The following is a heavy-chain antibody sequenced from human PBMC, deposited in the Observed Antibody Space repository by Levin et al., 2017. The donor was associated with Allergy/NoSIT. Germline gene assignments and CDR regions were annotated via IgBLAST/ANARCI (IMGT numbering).Heavy chain of an antibody. CDR3: ARLSVWAGY. CDR1: GFTFSDYY. CDR2: ISSSSSYT. D-gene: IGHD5/OR15-5a*01. J-gene: IGHJ4*02. Sequence: SGGSLRLSCAASGFTFSDYYMSWIRQAPGKGLEWVSYISSSSSYTKYADSVKGRFTIYRDNAQNSLYLQMNSLRAEDTAVYYCARLSVWAGYWGQGTLVTVSS. V-gene: IGHV3-11*03.